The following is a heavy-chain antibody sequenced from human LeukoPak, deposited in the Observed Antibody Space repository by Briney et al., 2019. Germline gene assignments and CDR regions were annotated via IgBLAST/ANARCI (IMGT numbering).Heavy chain of an antibody. V-gene: IGHV3-30-3*01. J-gene: IGHJ3*02. D-gene: IGHD3-22*01. CDR3: ARVGAWYYDSSGYPASDAFDI. CDR2: ISYDGSNK. CDR1: GFTLSSYA. Sequence: GGSLRLSCAASGFTLSSYAMHWVRQAPGKGLEWLAVISYDGSNKYYADSVKGRFTISRDNSKNTLYLQMNSLRAEDTAVYYCARVGAWYYDSSGYPASDAFDIWGQGTMVTVSS.